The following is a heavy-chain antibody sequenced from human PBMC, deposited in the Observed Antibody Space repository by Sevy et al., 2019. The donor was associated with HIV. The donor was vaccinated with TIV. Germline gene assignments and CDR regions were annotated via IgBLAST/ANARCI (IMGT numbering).Heavy chain of an antibody. CDR3: AAAGGPLTMLPGRGLGPAAFDI. V-gene: IGHV1-58*01. D-gene: IGHD2-8*01. Sequence: ASVKVSCKASGFTFTSSAVQWVRQARGQHLEWIGWIVVGSGNKNYAQKFQERVTITRDMSTSTAYMELSSLRSEDKAVYYCAAAGGPLTMLPGRGLGPAAFDIWGQGTMVTVSS. CDR2: IVVGSGNK. J-gene: IGHJ3*02. CDR1: GFTFTSSA.